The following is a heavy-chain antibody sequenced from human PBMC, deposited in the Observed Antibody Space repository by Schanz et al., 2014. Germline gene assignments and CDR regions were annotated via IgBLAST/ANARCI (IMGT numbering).Heavy chain of an antibody. V-gene: IGHV1-2*06. CDR3: ARENTAVAGMPRVMDV. CDR2: ASPYSGDT. CDR1: GYRFIGYY. D-gene: IGHD6-19*01. J-gene: IGHJ6*02. Sequence: QVLLVQSGAEVKKPGASVKVSCKASGYRFIGYYVHWVRQAPGQGLEWMGRASPYSGDTNYAQMFQGRVTMTTDTSISTAYMELSRLTSDDTAVFFCARENTAVAGMPRVMDVWGQGTTVTVTS.